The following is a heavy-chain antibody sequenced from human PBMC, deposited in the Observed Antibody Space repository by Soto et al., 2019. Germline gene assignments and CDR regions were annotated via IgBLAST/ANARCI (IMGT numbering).Heavy chain of an antibody. D-gene: IGHD3-10*01. CDR1: GYTFTTYA. CDR3: ARDYYYGSGSYRGGHYYYGMDV. V-gene: IGHV1-3*01. CDR2: INAVNGDT. Sequence: ASVKVSCKASGYTFTTYAMHWVRQAPGQRLEWMGWINAVNGDTKYSQKFQGRVTIAGDTSASTAYMELSSLRSEDTAVYYCARDYYYGSGSYRGGHYYYGMDVWGQGTTVTVSS. J-gene: IGHJ6*02.